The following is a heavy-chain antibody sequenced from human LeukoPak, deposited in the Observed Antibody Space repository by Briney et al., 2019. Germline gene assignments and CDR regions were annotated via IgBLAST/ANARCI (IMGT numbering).Heavy chain of an antibody. V-gene: IGHV3-7*01. CDR2: IKQDGSER. D-gene: IGHD3-22*01. J-gene: IGHJ4*02. CDR3: ARDRGAYYDFFDY. Sequence: PGGSLRLSCEASGFSMSVYWMSWVRQAPGKGLEWVGNIKQDGSERNYVDSVKGRFTISRDNAKKSLYLQMNSLRAEDTAVYYCARDRGAYYDFFDYWGQGTLVTVSS. CDR1: GFSMSVYW.